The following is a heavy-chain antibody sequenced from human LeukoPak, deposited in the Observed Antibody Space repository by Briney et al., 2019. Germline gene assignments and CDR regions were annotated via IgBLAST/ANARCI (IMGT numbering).Heavy chain of an antibody. CDR3: ASQAILTWFDS. CDR2: IYHSGST. J-gene: IGHJ5*01. CDR1: GYSISSGYY. V-gene: IGHV4-38-2*01. Sequence: SETLSLSCAVSGYSISSGYYWGWIRQPPGKGLEWIGSIYHSGSTYYNPSLKSRVTISVDTSKNPFSLKLSSVSAADTAVYYCASQAILTWFDSWGQGTLVTVSS. D-gene: IGHD2-21*01.